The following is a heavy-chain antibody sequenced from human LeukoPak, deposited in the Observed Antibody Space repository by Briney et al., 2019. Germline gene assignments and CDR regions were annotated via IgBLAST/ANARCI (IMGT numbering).Heavy chain of an antibody. Sequence: GGSLRLSCAASGFTFSSYGMHWVRQAPGKGLEWVAVIWYDGSNKYYADSVKGRFTISRGNSKNTLYLQMNSLRAEDTAVYYCARDHLVVPAAIDYYYYYGMDVWGQGTTVTVSS. D-gene: IGHD2-2*01. V-gene: IGHV3-33*01. CDR1: GFTFSSYG. CDR3: ARDHLVVPAAIDYYYYYGMDV. J-gene: IGHJ6*02. CDR2: IWYDGSNK.